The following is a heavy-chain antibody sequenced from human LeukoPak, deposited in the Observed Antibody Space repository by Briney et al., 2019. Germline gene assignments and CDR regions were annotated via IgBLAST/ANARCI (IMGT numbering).Heavy chain of an antibody. Sequence: GGSLRLSCAASGFTFNNYALTWVRQTPGKGLECVSAISGDGVSPYYADSVRGRFTISRDNSKNTLYQQMNSLRVEDTAVYFCARDPGAFPYFFDCWGQGTLVTVSS. D-gene: IGHD4/OR15-4a*01. CDR2: ISGDGVSP. CDR1: GFTFNNYA. J-gene: IGHJ4*02. V-gene: IGHV3-23*01. CDR3: ARDPGAFPYFFDC.